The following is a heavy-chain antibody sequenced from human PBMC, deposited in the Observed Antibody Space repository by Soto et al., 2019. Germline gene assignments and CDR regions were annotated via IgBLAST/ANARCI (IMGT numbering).Heavy chain of an antibody. J-gene: IGHJ4*02. Sequence: LRLSCAASVFTFSSYGMHWVRQAPGKGLEWVAVISYDGSNKYYADSVKGRFTISRDNSKNTLYLQMNSLRAEDTAVYYCAKDRKTYYYDSSGYTDYWGQGTLVTVS. V-gene: IGHV3-30*18. CDR3: AKDRKTYYYDSSGYTDY. D-gene: IGHD3-22*01. CDR2: ISYDGSNK. CDR1: VFTFSSYG.